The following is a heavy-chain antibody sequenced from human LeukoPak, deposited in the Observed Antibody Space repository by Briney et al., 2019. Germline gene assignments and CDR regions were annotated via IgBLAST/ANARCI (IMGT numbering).Heavy chain of an antibody. CDR3: AKGLTFYGSGNYRFYQ. V-gene: IGHV3-23*01. D-gene: IGHD3-10*01. Sequence: GGSLRLSCAASGFTFSSYAMSWVRQAPGKGLEWVSAISGSGGSTYYADSVKGRFTISRDNSKNTLYLQMNSLRAEDTAVYYCAKGLTFYGSGNYRFYQWGQGTLVTVSS. CDR1: GFTFSSYA. J-gene: IGHJ4*02. CDR2: ISGSGGST.